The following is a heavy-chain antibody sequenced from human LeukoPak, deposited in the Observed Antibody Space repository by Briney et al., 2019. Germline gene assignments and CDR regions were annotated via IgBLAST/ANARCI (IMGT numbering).Heavy chain of an antibody. CDR2: IYYSGGT. J-gene: IGHJ4*02. Sequence: SETLSLTCTVSGGSISSYYWSWIRQTPGKGLEWIGYIYYSGGTNFNPSLKSRVTISVDTSKNQFSLKLSSVTAADTAVYYCASTAGGGSSAADYWGQGTLVTVSS. D-gene: IGHD2-15*01. CDR1: GGSISSYY. CDR3: ASTAGGGSSAADY. V-gene: IGHV4-59*01.